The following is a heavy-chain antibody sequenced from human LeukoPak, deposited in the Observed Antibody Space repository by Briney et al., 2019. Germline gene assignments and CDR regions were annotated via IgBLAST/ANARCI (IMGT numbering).Heavy chain of an antibody. J-gene: IGHJ4*02. D-gene: IGHD1-26*01. CDR3: ARVRSPRAVDY. CDR2: ISSSSTNI. CDR1: GFTFSSYT. V-gene: IGHV3-21*01. Sequence: GGSLRLSCAASGFTFSSYTMNWVRQAPGKGLEWVSSISSSSTNIDYPDSVKGRFTISRDNAKNSRYLQMNSLRAEDTAVYYCARVRSPRAVDYWGQGTLVTVSS.